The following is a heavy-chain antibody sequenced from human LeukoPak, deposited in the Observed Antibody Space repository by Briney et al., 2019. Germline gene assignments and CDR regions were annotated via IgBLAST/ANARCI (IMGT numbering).Heavy chain of an antibody. Sequence: PGGSLRLSCAAFGFTFSSYGMHWVRQAPGKGLEWVAFIRYDGSNKYYADSIKGRFTISRDNSKNTLYLQMNSLRAEDTTMYYCAKDQVGATSPFDIAGQGTMVTVSS. CDR2: IRYDGSNK. CDR3: AKDQVGATSPFDI. CDR1: GFTFSSYG. J-gene: IGHJ3*02. V-gene: IGHV3-30*02. D-gene: IGHD1-26*01.